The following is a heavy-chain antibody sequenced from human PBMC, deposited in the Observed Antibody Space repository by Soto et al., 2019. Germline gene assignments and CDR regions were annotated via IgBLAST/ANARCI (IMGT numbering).Heavy chain of an antibody. Sequence: GPLRLSCAASVFTFNIYGMHWVRQAPGKGLEWVAVISYAGIYEYYADSVKGRFTISRDNSKNMLYLQMNSLRREDTAIYYCAKEGLRFLYGMDVWGQGTTVTVSS. D-gene: IGHD5-12*01. CDR2: ISYAGIYE. CDR3: AKEGLRFLYGMDV. CDR1: VFTFNIYG. V-gene: IGHV3-30*18. J-gene: IGHJ6*02.